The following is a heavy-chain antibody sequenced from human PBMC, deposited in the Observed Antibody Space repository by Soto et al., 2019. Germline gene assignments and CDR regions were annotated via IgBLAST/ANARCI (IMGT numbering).Heavy chain of an antibody. J-gene: IGHJ6*02. Sequence: ASVKVSCKASGGTFSSYAISWVRQAPGQGLEWMGGIIPIFGTANYAQKFQGRVTITADESTSTAYMELSSLRSEDTAVYYCARAVTTTPDYDFWSGSPTSYYYYGMDVWGQGTTVTVSS. D-gene: IGHD3-3*01. CDR3: ARAVTTTPDYDFWSGSPTSYYYYGMDV. CDR1: GGTFSSYA. CDR2: IIPIFGTA. V-gene: IGHV1-69*13.